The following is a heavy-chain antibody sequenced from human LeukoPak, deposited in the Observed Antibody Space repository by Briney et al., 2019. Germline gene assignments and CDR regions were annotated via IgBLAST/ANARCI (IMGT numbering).Heavy chain of an antibody. D-gene: IGHD6-13*01. CDR2: INTDSGGT. CDR1: GYSFTDYF. Sequence: GASVKVSCKASGYSFTDYFMHWVRQAPGQGLDGMGWINTDSGGTKYAQNFQGRLTMTRDTSISTVYMELRWLRPDDTAVFYCARGAAGIGDWFDPWGQGTLVTVSS. V-gene: IGHV1-2*02. CDR3: ARGAAGIGDWFDP. J-gene: IGHJ5*02.